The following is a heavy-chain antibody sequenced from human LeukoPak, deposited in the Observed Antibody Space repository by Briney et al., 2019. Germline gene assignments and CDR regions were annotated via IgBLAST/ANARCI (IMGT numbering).Heavy chain of an antibody. D-gene: IGHD1-26*01. CDR3: AKSYSGSYYLFY. CDR2: ISSSGSTI. J-gene: IGHJ4*02. CDR1: GFTFSSYE. V-gene: IGHV3-48*03. Sequence: GGSLRLSCAASGFTFSSYEMNWVRQAPGKGLEWVSYISSSGSTIYYADSVKGRFTISRDNAKNSLYLQMNSLRAEDTAVYYCAKSYSGSYYLFYWGQGTLVTVSS.